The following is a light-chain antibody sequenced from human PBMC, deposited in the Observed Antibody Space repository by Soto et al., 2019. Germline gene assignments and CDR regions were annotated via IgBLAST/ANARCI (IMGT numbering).Light chain of an antibody. CDR3: QQYNNYPVT. CDR2: KAS. Sequence: DIQMTQSPSTLSASVGDSVTITCRASQSITSWLAWYQQKPGKAPKLLMYKASRLESGVPSRFSGSGSGTEFTLTISNLQPDDFATYYCQQYNNYPVTFGGGTKVDIK. J-gene: IGKJ4*01. V-gene: IGKV1-5*03. CDR1: QSITSW.